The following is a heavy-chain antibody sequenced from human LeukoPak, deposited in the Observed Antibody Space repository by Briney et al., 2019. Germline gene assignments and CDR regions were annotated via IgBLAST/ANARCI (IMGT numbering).Heavy chain of an antibody. CDR3: AKDEDIVVVPAAMPDY. D-gene: IGHD2-2*01. CDR2: ISGSGGST. V-gene: IGHV3-23*01. CDR1: GFTFSSYA. Sequence: PGGSLRLSCAASGFTFSSYAMSWVRQAPGKGLEWVSAISGSGGSTYYADSVKGRFTISRDNSKNTLYLQMNSLRAEDTAVYYCAKDEDIVVVPAAMPDYWGQGTLVTVSS. J-gene: IGHJ4*02.